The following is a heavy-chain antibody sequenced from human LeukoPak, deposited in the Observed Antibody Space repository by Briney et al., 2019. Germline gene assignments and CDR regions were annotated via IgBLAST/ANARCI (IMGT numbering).Heavy chain of an antibody. CDR3: ARGGYYYDSSGYYRFDY. CDR2: IWYDGSNK. D-gene: IGHD3-22*01. J-gene: IGHJ4*02. V-gene: IGHV3-33*01. CDR1: GFTFSSYG. Sequence: GGSLRLSCAASGFTFSSYGMHWVRQAPGRGLEWVAVIWYDGSNKYYADSVKGRFTISRDNSKNTLYLQMNSLRAEDTAVYYCARGGYYYDSSGYYRFDYWGQGTLVTVS.